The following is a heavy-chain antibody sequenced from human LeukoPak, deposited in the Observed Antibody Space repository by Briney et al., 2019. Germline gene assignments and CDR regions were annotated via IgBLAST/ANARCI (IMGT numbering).Heavy chain of an antibody. CDR3: ARDARDFWSGYYTATTSGVDY. J-gene: IGHJ4*02. Sequence: PGGSLRLSCAASGFTFSSYWMSWVRQAPGKGLEWVANIKQDGSEKYYVDSVKGRFTISRDNAKNSLYLQMNSLRAEDTAVYYCARDARDFWSGYYTATTSGVDYWGQGTLVTVSS. D-gene: IGHD3-3*01. CDR2: IKQDGSEK. CDR1: GFTFSSYW. V-gene: IGHV3-7*01.